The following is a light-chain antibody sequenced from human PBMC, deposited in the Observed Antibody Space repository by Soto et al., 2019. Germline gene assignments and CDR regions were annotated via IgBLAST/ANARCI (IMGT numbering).Light chain of an antibody. V-gene: IGKV3-20*01. CDR1: QSVSSTY. J-gene: IGKJ1*01. Sequence: EIVLTQSPGTLSLSPGERATLSCRASQSVSSTYVAWYQQKPGQTPNLLIYEASTRATGIPDRFSGSGSGTDYTLTIDRLEPEDFAVCYCQQYGNSPQTFGQGTKV. CDR2: EAS. CDR3: QQYGNSPQT.